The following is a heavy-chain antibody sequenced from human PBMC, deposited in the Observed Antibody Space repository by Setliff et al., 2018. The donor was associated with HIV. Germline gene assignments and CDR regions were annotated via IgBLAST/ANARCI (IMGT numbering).Heavy chain of an antibody. D-gene: IGHD3-9*01. J-gene: IGHJ2*01. V-gene: IGHV4-61*02. CDR2: IYSTGST. Sequence: SETLSLTCTFSGDSISSGNYYWSWIQQPAGKGLEWIVRIYSTGSTNYNPSLKSRVTISSDTSKNLFSLKLTTVTAADAAVYYCTRDTGYILSGYRPHWYFDLWGRGTLVTVSS. CDR1: GDSISSGNYY. CDR3: TRDTGYILSGYRPHWYFDL.